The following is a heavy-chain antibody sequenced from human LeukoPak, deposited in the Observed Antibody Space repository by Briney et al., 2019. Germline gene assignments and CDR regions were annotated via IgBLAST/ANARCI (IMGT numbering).Heavy chain of an antibody. CDR3: AREDDWNYEDC. Sequence: GGSLRLSCAASGFTFSSYWMSWVRQAPGKGLEWVANMNQDGSEKYYVNSVKGRFTISRDNAKNSLYLQMNSLRAEDTAIYYCAREDDWNYEDCWGQGTLVTVSS. J-gene: IGHJ4*02. D-gene: IGHD1-7*01. CDR2: MNQDGSEK. V-gene: IGHV3-7*01. CDR1: GFTFSSYW.